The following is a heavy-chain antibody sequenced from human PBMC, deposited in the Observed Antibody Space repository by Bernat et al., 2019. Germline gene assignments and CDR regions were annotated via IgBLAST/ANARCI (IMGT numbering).Heavy chain of an antibody. D-gene: IGHD3-10*01. CDR3: AGHRGSPNFDY. V-gene: IGHV4-39*01. J-gene: IGHJ4*02. CDR2: IYYSGST. Sequence: QLHLQESCPGLVKPSEPLSLTCTVPGGSFSSSSYSWGWIRQPPGKGLEWIGSIYYSGSTYYNPSLKSRVTISVDTSKNQFSQKLSFVTAADTAVYYCAGHRGSPNFDYWGQGTLVTVSS. CDR1: GGSFSSSSYS.